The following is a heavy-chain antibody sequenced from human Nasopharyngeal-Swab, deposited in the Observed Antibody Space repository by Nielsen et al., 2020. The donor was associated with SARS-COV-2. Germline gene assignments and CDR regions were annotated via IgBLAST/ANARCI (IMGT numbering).Heavy chain of an antibody. CDR2: IYRSGSG. V-gene: IGHV4-4*02. D-gene: IGHD3-10*01. CDR1: GASLSSVQW. Sequence: SETLSLTCSVSGASLSSVQWWSWVRQSPGKGLEWIGEIYRSGSGNYNPSLKSRVTLSVDKSKNQVSLKLNSVTAADTAVYYCARDLQGMNYVDVWGKGTTVTVSS. J-gene: IGHJ6*03. CDR3: ARDLQGMNYVDV.